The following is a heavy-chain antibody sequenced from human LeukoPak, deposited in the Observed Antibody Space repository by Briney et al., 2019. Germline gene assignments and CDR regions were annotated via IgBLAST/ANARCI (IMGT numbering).Heavy chain of an antibody. J-gene: IGHJ4*02. CDR3: ASDSPAGRTYFDY. CDR1: GFTFSSYW. Sequence: PGGSLRLSCAASGFTFSSYWMSWVRQAPGKGLEWVANIKHDGSEKYDVDSVKGRFTISRDNAKNSLYLQMNSLRAEDTAVYYCASDSPAGRTYFDYWGQGPLVRVSS. V-gene: IGHV3-7*05. D-gene: IGHD1-1*01. CDR2: IKHDGSEK.